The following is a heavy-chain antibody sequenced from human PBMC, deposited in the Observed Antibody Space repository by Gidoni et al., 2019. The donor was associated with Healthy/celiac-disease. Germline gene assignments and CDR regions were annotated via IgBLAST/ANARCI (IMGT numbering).Heavy chain of an antibody. Sequence: QVQLVESGGGVVQPGRSLRLSCAASGFTFSSSAMHWVRQAPGKGLEWVAVISYDGSNKYYADSVKGRFTISRDNSKNTLYLQMNSLRAEDTAVYYCARDRAPGYGGNEDGMDVWGQGTTVTVSS. J-gene: IGHJ6*02. CDR1: GFTFSSSA. CDR3: ARDRAPGYGGNEDGMDV. CDR2: ISYDGSNK. D-gene: IGHD4-17*01. V-gene: IGHV3-30*04.